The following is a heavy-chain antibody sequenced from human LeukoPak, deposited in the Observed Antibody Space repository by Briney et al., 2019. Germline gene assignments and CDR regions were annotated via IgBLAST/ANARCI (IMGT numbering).Heavy chain of an antibody. CDR1: GGSFSGYY. J-gene: IGHJ4*02. CDR2: INHSGST. V-gene: IGHV4-34*01. D-gene: IGHD1-7*01. Sequence: SETLSLTCAVYGGSFSGYYWSWIRRPPGKGLEWIGEINHSGSTNYNPSLKSRVTISVDTSKNQFSLKLSSVTAADTAVYYCARGQTGTPPYLDYWGQGTLVTVSS. CDR3: ARGQTGTPPYLDY.